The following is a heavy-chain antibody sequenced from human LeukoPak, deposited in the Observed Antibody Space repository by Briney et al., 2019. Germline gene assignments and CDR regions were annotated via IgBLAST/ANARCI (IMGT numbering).Heavy chain of an antibody. CDR1: GFTFSSYA. D-gene: IGHD6-19*01. CDR2: ISGSGGST. Sequence: PGGSLRLSCAASGFTFSSYAMSWVRQAPGKGLEWVSAISGSGGSTYYADSVKGRFTISRDNSKNTLYLQMNTLRAEDTAVYYCARGYSSDWYSPFDYWGQGTLVTVSS. J-gene: IGHJ4*02. V-gene: IGHV3-23*01. CDR3: ARGYSSDWYSPFDY.